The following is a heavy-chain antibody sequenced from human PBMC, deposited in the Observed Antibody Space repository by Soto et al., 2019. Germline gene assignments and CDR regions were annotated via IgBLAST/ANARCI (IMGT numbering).Heavy chain of an antibody. V-gene: IGHV1-69*01. J-gene: IGHJ6*02. CDR2: IIPIFGTA. D-gene: IGHD6-6*01. CDR1: GGTFSSYA. CDR3: ARSPFYSVAARPYYYYGMDV. Sequence: QVQLVQSGAEVKKPGSSVKVSCKASGGTFSSYAISWVRQAPGQGLEWMGGIIPIFGTANYAQKFQGRVTITADESKGTAYMELSSLRSEDTAVYYCARSPFYSVAARPYYYYGMDVWGQGNTVTVSS.